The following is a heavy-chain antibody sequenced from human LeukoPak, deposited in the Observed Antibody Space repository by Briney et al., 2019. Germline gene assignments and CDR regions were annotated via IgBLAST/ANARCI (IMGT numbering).Heavy chain of an antibody. CDR3: ARTPAWFGEPHRFDY. J-gene: IGHJ4*02. CDR1: GFTDSNFF. V-gene: IGHV3-53*01. CDR2: IYTSGKT. D-gene: IGHD3-10*01. Sequence: PGGSLRLSCAASGFTDSNFFLSWVRQAPGKGLEWVSVIYTSGKTNYADSVKGRFTISRDNSKNTLYLQMNSLRAEDTAVYYCARTPAWFGEPHRFDYWGQGTLVTVSS.